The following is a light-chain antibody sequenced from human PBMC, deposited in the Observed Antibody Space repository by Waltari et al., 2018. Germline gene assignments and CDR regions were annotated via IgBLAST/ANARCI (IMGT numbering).Light chain of an antibody. CDR3: CSYAGSSPSVV. CDR2: EGS. CDR1: ISDVGSYNL. J-gene: IGLJ2*01. V-gene: IGLV2-23*01. Sequence: QSALTQPASVSGSPGQSITIPCPGTISDVGSYNLVSWYPHHPGKAPKVMIYEGSERPSGVSNRFSGSKSGNTASLTISGLQAEDEADYYCCSYAGSSPSVVFGGGTKLTVL.